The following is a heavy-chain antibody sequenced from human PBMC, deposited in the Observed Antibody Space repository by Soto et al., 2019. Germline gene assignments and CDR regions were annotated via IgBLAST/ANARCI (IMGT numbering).Heavy chain of an antibody. D-gene: IGHD3-22*01. CDR3: AREYDSSGYSYGPLYYGMDV. Sequence: ASVKVSCKASGYTFTGYYMHWVRQAPGQGLEWMGWINPNSGGTNYAQKFQGRVTMTRDTSISTAYMELSRLRSDDTAVYYCAREYDSSGYSYGPLYYGMDVWGQGTKVTVSS. V-gene: IGHV1-2*02. J-gene: IGHJ6*02. CDR2: INPNSGGT. CDR1: GYTFTGYY.